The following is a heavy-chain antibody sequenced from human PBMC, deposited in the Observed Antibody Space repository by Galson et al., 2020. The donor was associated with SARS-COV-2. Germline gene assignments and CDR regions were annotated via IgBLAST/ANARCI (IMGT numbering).Heavy chain of an antibody. Sequence: GGSLRLSCAASGFTFDDYAMHWVRQAPGKGLEWVSGISWNSGSIGYADSVKGRFTISRDNAKNSLYLQMNSLRAEDTALYYCATIPAERVGNYWGQGTLVTVSS. CDR1: GFTFDDYA. D-gene: IGHD2-15*01. CDR3: ATIPAERVGNY. V-gene: IGHV3-9*01. J-gene: IGHJ4*02. CDR2: ISWNSGSI.